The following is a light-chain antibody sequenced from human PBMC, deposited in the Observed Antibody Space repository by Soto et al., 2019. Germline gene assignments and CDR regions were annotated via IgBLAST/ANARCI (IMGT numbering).Light chain of an antibody. J-gene: IGKJ5*01. V-gene: IGKV3-11*01. Sequence: EIVLTQSPATLSWSPGERATLSCRASPSVTNFLAWYQQKPGQAPRLLIYGAFNRATGIPARFSGSGSGTDFTLTISSLEPEDSAIYYCQQRNIWPPVTFGQETRLEIK. CDR1: PSVTNF. CDR3: QQRNIWPPVT. CDR2: GAF.